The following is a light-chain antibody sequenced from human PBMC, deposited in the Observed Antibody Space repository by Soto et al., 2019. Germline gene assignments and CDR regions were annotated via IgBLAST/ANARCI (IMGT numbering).Light chain of an antibody. V-gene: IGLV2-11*01. CDR1: ISDVGGYNY. CDR2: DVN. Sequence: QSVLTQPRSVSGSPGQSVTISCTGTISDVGGYNYVSWHQQHPGKAPKLMIYDVNKRPSGVPNRFSASKSGNTAPLTISGLQADDEADYYCCSYSGNYPYVFGTGTKVTVL. CDR3: CSYSGNYPYV. J-gene: IGLJ1*01.